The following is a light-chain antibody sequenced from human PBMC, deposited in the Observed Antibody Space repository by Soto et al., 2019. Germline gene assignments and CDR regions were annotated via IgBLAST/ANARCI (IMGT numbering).Light chain of an antibody. CDR1: SSDVGGYNY. CDR3: TSYTGSSTHV. V-gene: IGLV2-14*01. J-gene: IGLJ1*01. CDR2: DVS. Sequence: QSVLXQPASVSGSPGQSITIFCTGTSSDVGGYNYVSWYQQHPGKAPELMIYDVSNRPSGVSNRFSGSKSGNTASLTISGLQAEDEADYYCTSYTGSSTHVFGTGTKVTVL.